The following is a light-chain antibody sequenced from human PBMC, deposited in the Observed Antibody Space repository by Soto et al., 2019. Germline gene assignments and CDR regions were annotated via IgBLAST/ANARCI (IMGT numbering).Light chain of an antibody. CDR2: DVI. V-gene: IGLV2-14*01. CDR3: TSYTSSGTHV. CDR1: TSDVGGYNY. J-gene: IGLJ1*01. Sequence: QSALTQPASVSGSPGQSITISCTGTTSDVGGYNYVSWHQQHPGKAPKLMIYDVINRPSGVSNRFSGSKSDNTASLTISGLQAEYEADYYCTSYTSSGTHVFGSGTKLTVL.